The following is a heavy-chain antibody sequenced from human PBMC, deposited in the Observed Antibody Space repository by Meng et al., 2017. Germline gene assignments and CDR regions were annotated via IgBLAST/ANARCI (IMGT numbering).Heavy chain of an antibody. V-gene: IGHV1-18*04. CDR3: ARGGIAVAIDY. D-gene: IGHD6-19*01. Sequence: VPLVQAGPELEKPGASVYVSCKASGYTFTSYGISWVRQGPGQGLEWMGWISAYNGNTNYAQKLQGRVTMTTDTSTGTAYMELRSLRSDDTAVYYCARGGIAVAIDYWGQGTLVTVSS. J-gene: IGHJ4*02. CDR2: ISAYNGNT. CDR1: GYTFTSYG.